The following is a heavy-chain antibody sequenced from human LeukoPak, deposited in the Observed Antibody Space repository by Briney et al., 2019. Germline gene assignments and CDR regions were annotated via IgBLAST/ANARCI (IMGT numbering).Heavy chain of an antibody. CDR3: ARRAGAYSHPYDY. J-gene: IGHJ4*02. Sequence: GGSLRLSCAASGFTFSSYSMNWVRQAPGKGLEWVSYISSSSTIYYADSVKGRFTISRDNAKNSLYLKMNSLRAEDTAVYYCARRAGAYSHPYDYWGQGTLVTVSS. CDR2: ISSSSTI. CDR1: GFTFSSYS. V-gene: IGHV3-48*01. D-gene: IGHD4/OR15-4a*01.